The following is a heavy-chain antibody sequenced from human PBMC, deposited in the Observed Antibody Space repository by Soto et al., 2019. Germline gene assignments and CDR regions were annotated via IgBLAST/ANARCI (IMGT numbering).Heavy chain of an antibody. D-gene: IGHD1-1*01. V-gene: IGHV3-23*01. CDR2: ISGSGGST. J-gene: IGHJ5*02. CDR3: AKDRQLECPYNGLDP. Sequence: EMQLLESGGGFVQPGGSLRLSCAASGFTFSNYAMSWVRQTPGKGLEWVSAISGSGGSTYYADSVRGRFTISRDNSKNTLSLHMNTLSAEDTAVYYCAKDRQLECPYNGLDPWGQGTLVTVSS. CDR1: GFTFSNYA.